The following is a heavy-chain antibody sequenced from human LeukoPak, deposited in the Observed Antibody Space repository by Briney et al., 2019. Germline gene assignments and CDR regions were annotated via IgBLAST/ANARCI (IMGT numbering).Heavy chain of an antibody. J-gene: IGHJ6*02. CDR2: IYYSGST. CDR3: ARAGGDSSGYYHYYYYYGMDV. CDR1: GGSISSSSYY. V-gene: IGHV4-39*07. D-gene: IGHD3-22*01. Sequence: SETLSLTCTVSGGSISSSSYYWGWIRQPPVKGLEWIGSIYYSGSTYYNPSLKSRVTISVDTSKNQFSLKLSSVTAADTAVYYCARAGGDSSGYYHYYYYYGMDVWGQGTTVTVSS.